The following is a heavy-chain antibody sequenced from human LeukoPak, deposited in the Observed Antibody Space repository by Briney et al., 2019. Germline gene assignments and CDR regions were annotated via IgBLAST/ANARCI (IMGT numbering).Heavy chain of an antibody. D-gene: IGHD3-22*01. V-gene: IGHV4-4*02. CDR1: GGSITTRNW. J-gene: IGHJ6*02. CDR2: IEHTGST. CDR3: ARVGAWDSSGYYHGDYAMDV. Sequence: SGTLSLTCAVSGGSITTRNWWSWVRQAPGKGVEWIGEIEHTGSTNYNPSLKSRVTILVDKCKNQFSLKLNSVTAADTAVYYCARVGAWDSSGYYHGDYAMDVWGQGTTVTVSS.